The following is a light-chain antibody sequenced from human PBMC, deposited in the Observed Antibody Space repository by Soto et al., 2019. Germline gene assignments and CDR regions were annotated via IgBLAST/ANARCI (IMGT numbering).Light chain of an antibody. CDR1: QSVLYSSNNKNY. V-gene: IGKV4-1*01. J-gene: IGKJ4*01. Sequence: DIVMIQSPDSLSVSLVERATINCKSSQSVLYSSNNKNYLAWYQQKPGQPPKLLIYWASTRESGVPDRFSGSGSGTDFTLTISSLQAEDVAVYYCQQYYSTPPLTFGGGTKVDI. CDR3: QQYYSTPPLT. CDR2: WAS.